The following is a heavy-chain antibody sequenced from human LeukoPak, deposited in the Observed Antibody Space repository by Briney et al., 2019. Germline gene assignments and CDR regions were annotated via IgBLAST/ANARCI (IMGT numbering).Heavy chain of an antibody. V-gene: IGHV1-2*02. CDR1: GGTFSSYA. Sequence: ASVKVSCKASGGTFSSYAISWVRQAPGQGLQWMGWINPNNDATKYPQTFQGRVTMTRDTSIGTAYMELSTLRSDDTAVYYCTRYRYDSSGYYPDYWGQGTLVTVSS. J-gene: IGHJ4*02. CDR3: TRYRYDSSGYYPDY. D-gene: IGHD3-22*01. CDR2: INPNNDAT.